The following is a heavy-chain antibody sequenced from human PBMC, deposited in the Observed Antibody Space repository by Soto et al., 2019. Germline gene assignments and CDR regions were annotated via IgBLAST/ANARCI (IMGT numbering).Heavy chain of an antibody. V-gene: IGHV3-53*01. CDR1: GFTVTSNY. CDR3: AARVRSSGWYADYDY. CDR2: IYSGGSRI. D-gene: IGHD6-19*01. Sequence: GGSLRLSCAASGFTVTSNYMSWVRQAPGKGLEWVSVIYSGGSRIYYADSVKGRFTVSRDNSKNTVYLHMNSLRAKDTAVYYCAARVRSSGWYADYDYWGQGALVTVSS. J-gene: IGHJ4*02.